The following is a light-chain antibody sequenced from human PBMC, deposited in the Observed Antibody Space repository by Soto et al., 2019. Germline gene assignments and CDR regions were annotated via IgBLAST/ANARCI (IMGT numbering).Light chain of an antibody. CDR1: QSVSRNY. J-gene: IGKJ1*01. CDR2: SAF. Sequence: EIVLTQSPGTLSLSPGERGTLSCRASQSVSRNYLAWYQQKPGQPPKLLIYSAFSRATGIPDRFSGSGSGTDFTLTISRLQPEDFAVYYCQYYGSSPWTFGGGTKVEIK. V-gene: IGKV3-20*01. CDR3: QYYGSSPWT.